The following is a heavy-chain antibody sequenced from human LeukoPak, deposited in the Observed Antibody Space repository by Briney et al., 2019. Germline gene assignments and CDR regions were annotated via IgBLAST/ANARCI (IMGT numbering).Heavy chain of an antibody. CDR3: ARPQADSSGYYYHY. J-gene: IGHJ4*02. CDR1: GYTFTGYY. CDR2: INPNSGGT. D-gene: IGHD3-22*01. V-gene: IGHV1-2*02. Sequence: ASVKVSCKASGYTFTGYYMHWVRQAPGQGLEWMGWINPNSGGTNYAQKFQGRVTMTRDTSISTAYMELSRLRSDDTAVDYCARPQADSSGYYYHYWGQGTLVTVSS.